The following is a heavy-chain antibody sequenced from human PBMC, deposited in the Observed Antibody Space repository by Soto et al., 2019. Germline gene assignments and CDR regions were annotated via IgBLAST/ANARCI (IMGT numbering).Heavy chain of an antibody. Sequence: QVQLVQSGAEVKKPGASVKVSCKASGYTFTSYDINWVRQATGQGLEWMGWMNPNSGNTGYAQKFQGRVNITSETPTATAARELSSLRAEETAVYYCATALYHLLYRFVAQGCAFDIWGQGTMVTVSS. CDR2: MNPNSGNT. CDR1: GYTFTSYD. CDR3: ATALYHLLYRFVAQGCAFDI. J-gene: IGHJ3*02. D-gene: IGHD2-2*02. V-gene: IGHV1-8*01.